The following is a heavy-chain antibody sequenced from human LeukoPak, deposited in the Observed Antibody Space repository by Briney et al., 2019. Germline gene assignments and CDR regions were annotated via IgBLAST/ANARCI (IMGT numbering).Heavy chain of an antibody. CDR1: GYTFTDYY. D-gene: IGHD2-2*01. Sequence: EASVKVSCKASGYTFTDYYMHWVRQAPGQGVEWMGWINPNDGDTNYAQKFHGGVTMTRDTSISTAHMEVSRLRSDDTAVYYCARANFLYCSSSTCPFDYWGQGTLVTVSS. CDR3: ARANFLYCSSSTCPFDY. CDR2: INPNDGDT. V-gene: IGHV1-2*02. J-gene: IGHJ4*02.